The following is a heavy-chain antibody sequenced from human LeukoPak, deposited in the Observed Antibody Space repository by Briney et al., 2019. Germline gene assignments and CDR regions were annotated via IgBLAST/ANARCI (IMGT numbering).Heavy chain of an antibody. D-gene: IGHD3-10*01. CDR3: ARGGITVVRGVIRPRPGKGFDP. CDR1: GGSISSGDSY. Sequence: SETLSLTCTVSGGSISSGDSYWSWIRQPPGKDLEWIGYIFYSGSTYYNPSLKSRVTISVDTSKNQFSLKLSSVTAADTAVYYCARGGITVVRGVIRPRPGKGFDPWGQGALVTVSS. V-gene: IGHV4-30-4*01. J-gene: IGHJ5*02. CDR2: IFYSGST.